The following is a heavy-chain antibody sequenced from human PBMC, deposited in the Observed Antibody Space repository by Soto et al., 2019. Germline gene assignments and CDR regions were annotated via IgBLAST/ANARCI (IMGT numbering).Heavy chain of an antibody. D-gene: IGHD1-26*01. CDR2: ISTYNGNT. J-gene: IGHJ4*02. CDR3: AVGKDFDY. CDR1: GYTFTSYA. Sequence: QVQLVQSGTEVKKPGASVKVSCKASGYTFTSYALSWVRHAPGQGLEWMGWISTYNGNTNYAQRFQGRVTMTADMSAATAYLQLRTLRSDDTAIYYCAVGKDFDYWGQGTLVIVSS. V-gene: IGHV1-18*04.